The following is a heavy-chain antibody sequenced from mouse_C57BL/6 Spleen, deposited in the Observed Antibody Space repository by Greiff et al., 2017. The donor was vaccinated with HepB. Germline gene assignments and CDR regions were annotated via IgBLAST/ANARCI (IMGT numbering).Heavy chain of an antibody. CDR2: ISYDGSN. Sequence: DVQLQESGPGLVKPSQSLSLTCSVTGYSITSGYYWNWIRQFPGNKLEWMGYISYDGSNNYNPSLKNRISITRDTSKNQFFLKLNSVTTEDTATYYCARGDYRVDYWGQGTTLTVSS. J-gene: IGHJ2*01. CDR3: ARGDYRVDY. V-gene: IGHV3-6*01. CDR1: GYSITSGYY. D-gene: IGHD2-14*01.